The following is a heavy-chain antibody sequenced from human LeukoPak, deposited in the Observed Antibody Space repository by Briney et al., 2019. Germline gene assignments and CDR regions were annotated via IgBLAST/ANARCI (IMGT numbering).Heavy chain of an antibody. CDR3: ASPGYSSGWYDGDGGPDY. Sequence: GSSLRLSCAASGFTLSSYAMHWVRQAPGKGLEWGAVISYDGSNKYYADSVKGRFTISRDNSKNTLYLQMNGLRAEDTAVYYCASPGYSSGWYDGDGGPDYWGQGTLVTVSS. CDR1: GFTLSSYA. J-gene: IGHJ4*02. D-gene: IGHD6-19*01. CDR2: ISYDGSNK. V-gene: IGHV3-30-3*01.